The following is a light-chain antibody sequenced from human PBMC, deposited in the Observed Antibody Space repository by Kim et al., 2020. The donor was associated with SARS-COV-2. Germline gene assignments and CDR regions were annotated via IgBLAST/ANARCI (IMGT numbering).Light chain of an antibody. J-gene: IGLJ3*02. CDR3: QVWDSSSEHRV. V-gene: IGLV3-21*04. Sequence: APGKTDRISCGGNNIGSKSVHWYQQKPGQAPVLVIYYDSDRPSGIPERFSGSNSGNTATLTISRVEAGDEADYYCQVWDSSSEHRVFGGGTQLTVL. CDR2: YDS. CDR1: NIGSKS.